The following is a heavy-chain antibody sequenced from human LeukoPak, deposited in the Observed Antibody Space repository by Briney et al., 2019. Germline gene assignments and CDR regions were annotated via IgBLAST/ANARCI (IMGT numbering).Heavy chain of an antibody. CDR1: GGSISSYY. CDR2: IYYSGST. J-gene: IGHJ4*02. V-gene: IGHV4-59*08. CDR3: ARHVPAIVVVTAILGYHDY. Sequence: PSETLSLTCTVSGGSISSYYWSWIRQPPGKGLEWIGYIYYSGSTNYNPSLKSRVTISVDTSKNQFSLKLSSVTAADTAVYYCARHVPAIVVVTAILGYHDYWGQGTLVTVSS. D-gene: IGHD2-21*02.